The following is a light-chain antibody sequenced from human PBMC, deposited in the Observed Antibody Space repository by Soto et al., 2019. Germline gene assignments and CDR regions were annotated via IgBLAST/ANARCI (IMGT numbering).Light chain of an antibody. CDR2: GAS. CDR1: QSVDTTF. Sequence: IVLTQSPGSLSLSPGQRATLSCRASQSVDTTFFAWYQKKPGQAPRLLIYGASDRATGIPDRVSGSGSGTDFTLSISILEPGGFAVYYCQQYRSSGTFGQGTKVELK. CDR3: QQYRSSGT. J-gene: IGKJ1*01. V-gene: IGKV3-20*01.